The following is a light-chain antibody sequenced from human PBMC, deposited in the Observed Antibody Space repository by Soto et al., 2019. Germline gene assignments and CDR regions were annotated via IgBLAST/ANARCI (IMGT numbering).Light chain of an antibody. CDR1: SSDVGRYNI. J-gene: IGLJ1*01. V-gene: IGLV2-23*01. CDR3: CSYAGSSTYV. Sequence: QSVLTQPASVSGSPGQSITISCTGTSSDVGRYNIVSWYQQHPGKAPKLMIYEGSKRPSGVSNRFSGSKSGNTAPLTISGLQAEDEADYYCCSYAGSSTYVFGTGTKV. CDR2: EGS.